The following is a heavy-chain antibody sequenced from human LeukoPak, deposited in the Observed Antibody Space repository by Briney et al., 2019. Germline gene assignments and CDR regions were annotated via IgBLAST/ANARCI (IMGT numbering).Heavy chain of an antibody. D-gene: IGHD2-2*01. V-gene: IGHV4-31*03. J-gene: IGHJ3*02. Sequence: KASETLSLTCTVSGGSISSAGYCWSWLRQYPGKGLEWIGYIYYSGSTEYNPSLRSRVTISPDTSKNQFSLKLTSVTAADTAVYYCALVYCSSIRCFIGAFDIWGQGTLVTVSS. CDR1: GGSISSAGYC. CDR2: IYYSGST. CDR3: ALVYCSSIRCFIGAFDI.